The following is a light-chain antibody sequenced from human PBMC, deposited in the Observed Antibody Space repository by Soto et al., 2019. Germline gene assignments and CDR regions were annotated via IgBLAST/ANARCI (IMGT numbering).Light chain of an antibody. Sequence: QTVVTQGPSLTVSPGGTVTLTCGSSTGAVTSGHYPHWFQQKPGQAPRTLIYDTSNRHSWTPARLSGSLLGGKAALTLSDAQPEDEADYYCLLIYQGVGEVFGNGTKLTVL. CDR2: DTS. CDR1: TGAVTSGHY. J-gene: IGLJ1*01. CDR3: LLIYQGVGEV. V-gene: IGLV7-46*01.